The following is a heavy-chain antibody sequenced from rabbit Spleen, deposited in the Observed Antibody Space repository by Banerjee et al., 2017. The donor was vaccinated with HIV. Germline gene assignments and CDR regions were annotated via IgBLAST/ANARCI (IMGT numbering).Heavy chain of an antibody. J-gene: IGHJ6*01. Sequence: QEQLEESGGGLVKPEGSLTLTCIASGVSFSGDSYMCWVRQAPGKGLEWIACIDTGSSGFTYFASWAKGRFTLSKTSSTTVTLQMTSLTAADTATYFCARDTASSFSSYGMDLWGQGTLGT. CDR1: GVSFSGDSY. D-gene: IGHD6-1*01. CDR3: ARDTASSFSSYGMDL. V-gene: IGHV1S45*01. CDR2: IDTGSSGFT.